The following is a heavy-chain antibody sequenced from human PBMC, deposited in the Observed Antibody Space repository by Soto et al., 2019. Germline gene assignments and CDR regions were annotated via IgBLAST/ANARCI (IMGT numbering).Heavy chain of an antibody. CDR2: IQHDASTI. CDR3: VKVGWGFSFGNGLDD. D-gene: IGHD5-18*01. V-gene: IGHV3-30-3*01. CDR1: GCSLSGYS. Sequence: PGGSLRLSCAASGCSLSGYSMHWVRQAPGKGLDWVAVIQHDASTIYYADSVKGRFTISRDNSKNTLYLQMNDLTAEDTALYYCVKVGWGFSFGNGLDDWGQGTTVTVSS. J-gene: IGHJ6*02.